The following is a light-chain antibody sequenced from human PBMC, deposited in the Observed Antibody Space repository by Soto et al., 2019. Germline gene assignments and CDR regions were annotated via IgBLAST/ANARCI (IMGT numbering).Light chain of an antibody. CDR2: DVS. CDR3: GSYTSSSTV. V-gene: IGLV2-14*03. Sequence: QSALTQPASVSGSPGQSITISCTGTSNDVGGYNYVSWYQQHPGKAPKLMIYDVSNRPSGVSNRFSGSKSGNTASLTISGLHDEDEADYYCGSYTSSSTVFGGGTKLTVL. J-gene: IGLJ2*01. CDR1: SNDVGGYNY.